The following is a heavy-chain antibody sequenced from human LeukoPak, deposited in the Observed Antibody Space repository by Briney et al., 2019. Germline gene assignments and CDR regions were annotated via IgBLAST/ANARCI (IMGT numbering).Heavy chain of an antibody. CDR1: GFTFSSYA. CDR3: ARDTGSVAVAGKDY. Sequence: PGASLRLSCAASGFTFSSYAMHWVRQAPGKGLEWVAVISYDGSNKYYADSVKGRFTISRDNSKNTLYLQMNSLRAEDTAVYYCARDTGSVAVAGKDYWGQGTLVTVSS. D-gene: IGHD6-19*01. J-gene: IGHJ4*02. V-gene: IGHV3-30-3*01. CDR2: ISYDGSNK.